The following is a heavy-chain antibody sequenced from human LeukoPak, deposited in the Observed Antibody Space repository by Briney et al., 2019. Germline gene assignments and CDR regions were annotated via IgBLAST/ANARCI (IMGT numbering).Heavy chain of an antibody. Sequence: SETLSLTCAVSGYSISSSNWWGWIRQPPGKGLEWIGYIYYSGSTYYNPSLKSRVTMSVDTSKNQFSLKLSSVTAVDTAVYYCARTVQWSGRPGDAFDIWGQGTMVTVSS. CDR2: IYYSGST. D-gene: IGHD3-3*01. V-gene: IGHV4-28*01. J-gene: IGHJ3*02. CDR3: ARTVQWSGRPGDAFDI. CDR1: GYSISSSNW.